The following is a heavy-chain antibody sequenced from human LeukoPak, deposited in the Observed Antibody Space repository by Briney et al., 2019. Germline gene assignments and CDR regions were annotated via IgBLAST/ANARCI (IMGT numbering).Heavy chain of an antibody. D-gene: IGHD2/OR15-2a*01. CDR3: APFLRRGSWFDP. CDR1: GGSISSGGYY. V-gene: IGHV4-31*03. Sequence: SETLSLTCTVSGGSISSGGYYWSWIRQHPGKGLERIGYIYYSGSTYYNPSLKSRVTISVDTSKNQFSLKLSSVTAADTAVYYCAPFLRRGSWFDPWGQGTLVTVSS. J-gene: IGHJ5*02. CDR2: IYYSGST.